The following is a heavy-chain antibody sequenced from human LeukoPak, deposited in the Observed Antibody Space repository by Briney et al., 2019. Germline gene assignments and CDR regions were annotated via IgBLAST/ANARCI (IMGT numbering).Heavy chain of an antibody. J-gene: IGHJ4*02. CDR1: GYTFTSYG. Sequence: ASVKVSCKASGYTFTSYGISWVRQAPGQGLEWMGWISAYNGNTNYAQKLRGRVIMTTDTSTSTAYMELRSLRSDDTAVYYCASTRIAAAGNQIFDYWGQGTLVTVSS. D-gene: IGHD6-13*01. CDR2: ISAYNGNT. V-gene: IGHV1-18*01. CDR3: ASTRIAAAGNQIFDY.